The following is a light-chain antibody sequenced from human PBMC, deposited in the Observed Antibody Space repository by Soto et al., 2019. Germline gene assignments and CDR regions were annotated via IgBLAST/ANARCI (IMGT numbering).Light chain of an antibody. CDR3: MSYVGSNIFV. J-gene: IGLJ1*01. V-gene: IGLV2-8*01. Sequence: LAQPPSASGSPGQSVTISCTGTSGDVGGYYYVSWYQHHPGKVPKLIIYEVTKRPSGVPDRFSGSKSGNTASLTVSGLQAEDEADYYCMSYVGSNIFVFGTGTKVTVL. CDR1: SGDVGGYYY. CDR2: EVT.